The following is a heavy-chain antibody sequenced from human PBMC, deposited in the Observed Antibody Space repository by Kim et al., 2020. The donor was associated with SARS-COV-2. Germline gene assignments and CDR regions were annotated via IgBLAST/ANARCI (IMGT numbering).Heavy chain of an antibody. CDR2: ISGNGVHT. D-gene: IGHD3-10*02. J-gene: IGHJ6*02. V-gene: IGHV3-23*01. CDR1: GFTFNNYG. CDR3: VKAMFETCQTPCYYYSAMDI. Sequence: GGSLRLSCAASGFTFNNYGTNWVRQTPGKGLEWVSAISGNGVHTYYSDSVKGRFTISRDNSKNTLYLQMDGLRAEDTAIYFCVKAMFETCQTPCYYYSAMDIGGQGTRVTVSS.